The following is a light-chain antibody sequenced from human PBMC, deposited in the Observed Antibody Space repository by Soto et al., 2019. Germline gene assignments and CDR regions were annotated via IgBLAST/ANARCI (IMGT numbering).Light chain of an antibody. V-gene: IGKV3-20*01. J-gene: IGKJ4*01. CDR3: QQHGSSPLT. Sequence: EIVLTQSPGTLPLSPGERATLSCRASQSVSSSYLAWYLQKPGQAPRLLIYGASSRATGIPDRFSGSESGTDFTLTTSRLEPEDFAVYYCQQHGSSPLTFGGRTKVEIK. CDR2: GAS. CDR1: QSVSSSY.